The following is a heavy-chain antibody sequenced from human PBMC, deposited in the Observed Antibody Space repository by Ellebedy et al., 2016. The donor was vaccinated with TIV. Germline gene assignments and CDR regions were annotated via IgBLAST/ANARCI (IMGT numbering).Heavy chain of an antibody. CDR1: GYTFTSYG. D-gene: IGHD2-21*02. CDR3: ARRSEEVVVTAHFAY. CDR2: ISAYNGNT. Sequence: AASVKVSCKASGYTFTSYGISWVRQAPGQGLEWMGWISAYNGNTNYAQKLQGRVTMTTDTSTSTAYMELRSLRSDDTAVYYCARRSEEVVVTAHFAYWGQGTLVTVSS. J-gene: IGHJ4*02. V-gene: IGHV1-18*01.